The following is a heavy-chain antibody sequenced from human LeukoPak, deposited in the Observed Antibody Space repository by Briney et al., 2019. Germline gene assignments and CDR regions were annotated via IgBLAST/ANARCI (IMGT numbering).Heavy chain of an antibody. J-gene: IGHJ5*02. Sequence: PGGSLRLSCAVSGFTFSDYYMSWIRQAPGKGLEWVSYISSGGSTISHADSVKGRFTISRDNAENSLYMQMNSLRAEDTAVYYCATRAAACRCLDRWGQPTLVTDSS. CDR3: ATRAAACRCLDR. CDR1: GFTFSDYY. D-gene: IGHD6-13*01. V-gene: IGHV3-11*01. CDR2: ISSGGSTI.